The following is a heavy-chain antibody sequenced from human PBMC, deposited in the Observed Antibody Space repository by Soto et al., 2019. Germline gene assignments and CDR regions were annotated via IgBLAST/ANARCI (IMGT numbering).Heavy chain of an antibody. V-gene: IGHV4-31*03. Sequence: SETLSRTGTVCGGSVSSGGCYWSWIRQHPGKGLEWIGYIYYSGSTYYNPSLKSRVTISVDTSKNQFSLKLSSVTAADPAVYYCAKWSSWFDPWGQGTLVTVS. D-gene: IGHD1-26*01. J-gene: IGHJ5*02. CDR1: GGSVSSGGCY. CDR2: IYYSGST. CDR3: AKWSSWFDP.